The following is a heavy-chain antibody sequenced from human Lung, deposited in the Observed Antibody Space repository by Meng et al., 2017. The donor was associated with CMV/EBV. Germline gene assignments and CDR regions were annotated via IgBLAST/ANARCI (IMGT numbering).Heavy chain of an antibody. Sequence: GESXKISCRASGYTFSSYSMSWVRQAPGKGLEWVSSISGSGGSTYSADSVKGRLTLSRDNSESTLYLQMNSLTAEDTAIYYCVKGWQNLGDYWGQGTLVTVSS. D-gene: IGHD7-27*01. V-gene: IGHV3-23*01. CDR1: GYTFSSYS. J-gene: IGHJ4*02. CDR2: ISGSGGST. CDR3: VKGWQNLGDY.